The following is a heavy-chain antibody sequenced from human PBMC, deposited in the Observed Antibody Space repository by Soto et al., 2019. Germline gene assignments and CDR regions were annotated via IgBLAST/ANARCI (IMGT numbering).Heavy chain of an antibody. CDR3: ARDLAVGEAYFFDY. D-gene: IGHD1-26*01. CDR2: IHTGNGNT. V-gene: IGHV1-3*04. CDR1: GYTVTSYT. Sequence: ASVKVSGKASGYTVTSYTIHWVRQAPGQRLEWMGWIHTGNGNTKYSQRFQGRLTFTTDSSATTGYMDLSSLTSEDTAVYYCARDLAVGEAYFFDYWGKGPLVTVSS. J-gene: IGHJ4*02.